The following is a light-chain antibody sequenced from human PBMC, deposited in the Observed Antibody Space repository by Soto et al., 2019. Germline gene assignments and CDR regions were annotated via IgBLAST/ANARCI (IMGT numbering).Light chain of an antibody. CDR3: QSADSSGTSWV. Sequence: SYELTQPPSVSVSPGQTARITCSGDALPNLYAYWYQQKPGQAPILVIYKDTERPSGIPERFSGSSSGTKVTLTISGVQAEDEADYYCQSADSSGTSWVFGGGTKLTVL. CDR1: ALPNLY. CDR2: KDT. V-gene: IGLV3-25*02. J-gene: IGLJ3*02.